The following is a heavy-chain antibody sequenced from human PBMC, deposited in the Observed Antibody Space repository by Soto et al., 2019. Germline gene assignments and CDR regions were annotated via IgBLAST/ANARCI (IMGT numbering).Heavy chain of an antibody. D-gene: IGHD2-21*01. CDR1: GFTFHTFA. CDR3: ARGLRHCDDPNTCYHQFDY. V-gene: IGHV3-30*14. Sequence: HPGGSLRLSCAASGFTFHTFALHWVRQAPGKGLEWVAVISDDSSNEYFADSVKGRFTISRDNSRNTLSLHLNSLRADDTAVYYCARGLRHCDDPNTCYHQFDYWGQGTQVTVSS. J-gene: IGHJ4*02. CDR2: ISDDSSNE.